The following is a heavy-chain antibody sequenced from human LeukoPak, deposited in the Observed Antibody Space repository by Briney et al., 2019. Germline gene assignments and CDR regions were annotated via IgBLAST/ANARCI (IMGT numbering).Heavy chain of an antibody. D-gene: IGHD3-10*01. CDR3: ARMGYGSGSYFGFDY. CDR2: IYPADSDT. Sequence: GESLQISCNASGYKFTNYWIAWVRQMPEKGLEWMGIIYPADSDTRYSPSFRGQVTISADRSITTAYLQWSSLKASDSAVYYCARMGYGSGSYFGFDYWGQGTLVTVSS. V-gene: IGHV5-51*01. J-gene: IGHJ4*02. CDR1: GYKFTNYW.